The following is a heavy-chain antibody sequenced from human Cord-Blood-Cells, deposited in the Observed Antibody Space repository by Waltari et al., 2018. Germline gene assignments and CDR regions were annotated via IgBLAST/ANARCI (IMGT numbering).Heavy chain of an antibody. V-gene: IGHV1-3*01. D-gene: IGHD3-10*01. CDR1: GYTFTSYA. J-gene: IGHJ4*02. CDR2: INAGNGNT. CDR3: ARDMAVGYYGSGSSQSPDY. Sequence: QVQLVQSGAEVKKPGASVKVSCKASGYTFTSYAMHWVRQPPGQRLEGMGWINAGNGNTKYSQKFQGRVTITRDTSASTAYMELSRLRCEDTAVYYCARDMAVGYYGSGSSQSPDYWGQGTLVTVSS.